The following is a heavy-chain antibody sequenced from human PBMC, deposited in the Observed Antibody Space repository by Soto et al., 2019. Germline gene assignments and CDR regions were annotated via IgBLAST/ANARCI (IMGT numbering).Heavy chain of an antibody. CDR2: IHPSGST. J-gene: IGHJ5*02. CDR1: DGSLSADY. V-gene: IGHV4-34*02. Sequence: QVQLQQWGAGLLKPSETLSLTCAVYDGSLSADYCTWTRQSHGKGLEWIGEIHPSGSTYYNPFLKTRVTLSQDTSKKQFFLSLISVTAADTGEYCWSRGNDAYKGGRTWGQGTLVTVSA. D-gene: IGHD1-1*01. CDR3: SRGNDAYKGGRT.